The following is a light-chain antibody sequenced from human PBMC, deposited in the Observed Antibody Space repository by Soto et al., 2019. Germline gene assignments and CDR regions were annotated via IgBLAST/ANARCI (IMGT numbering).Light chain of an antibody. CDR2: GAS. CDR1: QGVSTN. Sequence: EIVLTQSPATLSVSPGERVTLSCRASQGVSTNLAWYQQKPGQAPRLLIFGASARATGIPVTFSGSGSGTDFTLTISSLQFEDFAVYSCQQYNAWPLTFGGGTKLEIQ. J-gene: IGKJ4*01. CDR3: QQYNAWPLT. V-gene: IGKV3-15*01.